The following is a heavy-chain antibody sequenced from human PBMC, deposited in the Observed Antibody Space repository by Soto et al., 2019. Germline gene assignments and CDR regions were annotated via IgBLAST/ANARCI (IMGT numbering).Heavy chain of an antibody. J-gene: IGHJ4*02. CDR2: ISSSSATI. V-gene: IGHV3-48*02. CDR3: AGGARLNSPKFSFAY. D-gene: IGHD1-1*01. Sequence: GGSRRRSWAASGFTLSTYAVNWLRQAPGKGLEWLSYISSSSATIYYADSVNGRFTISRDNGKNSLFLQMDSLRDEDTAVYYCAGGARLNSPKFSFAYWGRGTLVTVSA. CDR1: GFTLSTYA.